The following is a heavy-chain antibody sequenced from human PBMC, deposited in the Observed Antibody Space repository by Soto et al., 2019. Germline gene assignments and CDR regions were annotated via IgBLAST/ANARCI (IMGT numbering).Heavy chain of an antibody. CDR1: GFTFSSYS. D-gene: IGHD6-25*01. J-gene: IGHJ4*02. CDR3: ARDLYSSGGNY. Sequence: EVQLVESGGGLVKPGGSLRLSCAASGFTFSSYSMNWVRQAPGKGLEWVSSISSSSSYIYYAYSVKGRFTISRDNSKNSLDVQMNSLRAEDTAVYYSARDLYSSGGNYWGQGTLVTVSS. V-gene: IGHV3-21*01. CDR2: ISSSSSYI.